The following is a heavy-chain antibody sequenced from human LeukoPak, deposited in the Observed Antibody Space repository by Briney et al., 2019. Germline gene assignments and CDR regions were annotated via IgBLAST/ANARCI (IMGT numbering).Heavy chain of an antibody. CDR2: IYYSGTT. V-gene: IGHV4-59*01. CDR1: GGSLSSYY. J-gene: IGHJ4*03. CDR3: AGSSGAYGSFDY. D-gene: IGHD1-26*01. Sequence: PSETLSLTCTVSGGSLSSYYWSWIRQPPGKGLEWIGYIYYSGTTDYNPSLKSRVTISVDTSDNQFSLKVSSVTAADTAVYYCAGSSGAYGSFDYWGQGTMVPVSS.